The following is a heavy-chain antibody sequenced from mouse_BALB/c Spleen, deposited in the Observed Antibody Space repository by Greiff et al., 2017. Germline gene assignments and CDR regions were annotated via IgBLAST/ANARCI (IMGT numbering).Heavy chain of an antibody. CDR2: ISSGSSTI. Sequence: DVHLVESGGGLVQPGGSRKLSCAASGFTFSSFGMHWVRQAPEKGLEWVAYISSGSSTIYYADTVKGRFTISRDNPKNTLFLQMTSLRSEDTAMYYCARSFMITTAMDYWGQGTSVTVSS. CDR3: ARSFMITTAMDY. V-gene: IGHV5-17*02. CDR1: GFTFSSFG. D-gene: IGHD2-4*01. J-gene: IGHJ4*01.